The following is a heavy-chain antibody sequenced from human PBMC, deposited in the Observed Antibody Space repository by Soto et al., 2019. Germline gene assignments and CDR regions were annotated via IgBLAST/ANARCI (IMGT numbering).Heavy chain of an antibody. CDR1: GDTFTSYY. CDR3: ARGVGATTDPLDY. D-gene: IGHD1-26*01. CDR2: INPHGGST. V-gene: IGHV1-46*01. J-gene: IGHJ4*02. Sequence: ASVKVSCKAPGDTFTSYYLNWVRQAPGQGLEWMGVINPHGGSTKYAQKFQGRITMTRDTSRSTVYMELSSLRSDDTAVYYCARGVGATTDPLDYWGQGTLVTVSS.